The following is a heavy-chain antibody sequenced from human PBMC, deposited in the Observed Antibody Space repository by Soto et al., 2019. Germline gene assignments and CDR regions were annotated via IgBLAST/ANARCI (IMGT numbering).Heavy chain of an antibody. CDR1: GYGFTSYW. Sequence: GESLKISCKGSGYGFTSYWIGWVRQMPGKGLEWMGIIYPGDSDTRYSPSFQGQVTISADKSISTAYLQWSSLKASDTAMYYCARPTSDAGGHFDYWGQGTLVTVSS. CDR3: ARPTSDAGGHFDY. D-gene: IGHD3-10*01. CDR2: IYPGDSDT. V-gene: IGHV5-51*01. J-gene: IGHJ4*02.